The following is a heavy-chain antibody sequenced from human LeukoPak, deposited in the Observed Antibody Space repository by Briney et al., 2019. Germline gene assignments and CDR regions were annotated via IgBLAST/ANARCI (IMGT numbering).Heavy chain of an antibody. V-gene: IGHV4-4*07. D-gene: IGHD1-26*01. Sequence: SETLSLTCTVSGGSISSYYWSWIRQPAGKGLEWIGRIYTSGSTNYNPSLKSRVTISVDTSKNQFSLKLSSVTAADTAMYYCARLGGTYLSYWFFDLWGRGTLVTVPS. J-gene: IGHJ2*01. CDR3: ARLGGTYLSYWFFDL. CDR1: GGSISSYY. CDR2: IYTSGST.